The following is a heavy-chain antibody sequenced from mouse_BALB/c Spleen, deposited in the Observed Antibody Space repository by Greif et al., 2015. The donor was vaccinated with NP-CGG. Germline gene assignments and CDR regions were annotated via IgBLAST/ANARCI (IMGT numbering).Heavy chain of an antibody. CDR1: GFTFSSYG. Sequence: EVQRVESGGGLVQPGGSLKLSCAASGFTFSSYGMSWVRQTPDKRLELVATINSNGGSTYYPDSVKGRFTISRDNAKNTLYLQMSSLKAEDTAMYYCARDGRLRGYFDYWGQGTTLTVSS. V-gene: IGHV5-6-3*01. D-gene: IGHD3-2*02. CDR2: INSNGGST. CDR3: ARDGRLRGYFDY. J-gene: IGHJ2*01.